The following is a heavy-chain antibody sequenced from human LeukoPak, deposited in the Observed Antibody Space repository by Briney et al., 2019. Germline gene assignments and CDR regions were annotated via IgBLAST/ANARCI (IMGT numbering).Heavy chain of an antibody. CDR1: GGSISSGGYS. J-gene: IGHJ4*02. CDR3: ARGWDSSGFLDY. Sequence: SETLSLTCAVSGGSISSGGYSWSWIRQLPGKGLEWIGYIYHSGSTYYNPSLKSRVTISVDRSKNQFSLKLSSVTAADTAVYYCARGWDSSGFLDYWGQGTLVTVSS. V-gene: IGHV4-30-2*01. CDR2: IYHSGST. D-gene: IGHD3-22*01.